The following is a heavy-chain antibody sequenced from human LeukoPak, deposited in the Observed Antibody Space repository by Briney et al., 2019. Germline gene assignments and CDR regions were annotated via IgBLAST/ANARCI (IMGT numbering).Heavy chain of an antibody. CDR3: ANNEY. CDR2: ISTTGDNT. CDR1: GFTFSTYA. D-gene: IGHD1-1*01. J-gene: IGHJ4*02. Sequence: GSLRLSCAASGFTFSTYAMSWVRQAPGKGLDWVSLISTTGDNTFYADSVRGRFTISRDNSKNTLYLQMNSLRVEDTAIYFFANNEYWGQGTLVTVSS. V-gene: IGHV3-23*01.